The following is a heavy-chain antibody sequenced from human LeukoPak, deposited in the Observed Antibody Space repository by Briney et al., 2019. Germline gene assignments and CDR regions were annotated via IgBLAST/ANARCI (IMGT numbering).Heavy chain of an antibody. D-gene: IGHD2-15*01. J-gene: IGHJ4*02. V-gene: IGHV1-18*01. CDR1: GYTFTSYG. CDR2: ISAYNGNT. CDR3: ARGYCSGGSCLPRPYYFDY. Sequence: ASVKVSCKASGYTFTSYGISWVRQAPGQGLEWMGWISAYNGNTNYAQKLQGRATMTTDTSTSTAYMELRSLRSDDTAVYYCARGYCSGGSCLPRPYYFDYWGQGTLVTVSS.